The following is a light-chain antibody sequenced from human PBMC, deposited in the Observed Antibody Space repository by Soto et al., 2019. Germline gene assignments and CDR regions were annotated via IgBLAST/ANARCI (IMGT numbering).Light chain of an antibody. Sequence: QSALAQPASVSGSPGQSITISCTGTSSDVGGYNSVSWYQQHPDKAPKLIIYDVTTRPSGVSNRFSGSKSGNTASLTISGLEAEDEYDYYCNSYTHSNPVLFGGGTKLTVL. CDR1: SSDVGGYNS. V-gene: IGLV2-14*01. J-gene: IGLJ2*01. CDR2: DVT. CDR3: NSYTHSNPVL.